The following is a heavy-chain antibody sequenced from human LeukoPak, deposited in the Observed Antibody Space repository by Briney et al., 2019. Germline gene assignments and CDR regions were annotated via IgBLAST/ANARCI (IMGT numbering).Heavy chain of an antibody. D-gene: IGHD3-9*01. Sequence: SETLSLTCAVYGGSFSGYYWSWIRQPPGKGLEWIGEINHSGSTNYNPSLKSRVTISVDTSENQFSLKLSSVTAADTAVYYCARSWKKKGYDILTGYYVYYYYYMDVWGKGTTVTISS. CDR3: ARSWKKKGYDILTGYYVYYYYYMDV. CDR2: INHSGST. CDR1: GGSFSGYY. V-gene: IGHV4-34*01. J-gene: IGHJ6*03.